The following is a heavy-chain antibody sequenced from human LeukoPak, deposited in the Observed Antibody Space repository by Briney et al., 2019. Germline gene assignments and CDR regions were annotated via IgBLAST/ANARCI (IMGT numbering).Heavy chain of an antibody. Sequence: GGSLRLSCAASGFTFSSYGMHWVRQAPGKGLEWVSFISTSSSYIYYADSVKGRFTISRDNSKNSLYLQMNSLRAEDTAVYYCARDQDWSDRGGLDYWGQGTLVIVSS. J-gene: IGHJ4*02. CDR3: ARDQDWSDRGGLDY. D-gene: IGHD1-1*01. CDR2: ISTSSSYI. CDR1: GFTFSSYG. V-gene: IGHV3-21*01.